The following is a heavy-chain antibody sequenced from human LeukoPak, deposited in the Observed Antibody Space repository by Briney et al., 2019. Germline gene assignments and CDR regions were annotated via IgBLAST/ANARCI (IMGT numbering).Heavy chain of an antibody. Sequence: SETLSLTCTVSGGSISSSSYYWGWIRQPPGKGLEWIGSIYYSGSTYYNPSLKSRVTISVDTSKNQFSLKLSSVTAADTAVYYCAREAVELGDYFDYWGQGTLVTVSS. J-gene: IGHJ4*02. CDR1: GGSISSSSYY. CDR2: IYYSGST. CDR3: AREAVELGDYFDY. D-gene: IGHD3-10*01. V-gene: IGHV4-39*07.